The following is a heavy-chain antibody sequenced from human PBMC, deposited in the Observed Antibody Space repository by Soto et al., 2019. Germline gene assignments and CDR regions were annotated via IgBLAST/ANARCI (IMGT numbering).Heavy chain of an antibody. CDR1: GGSISGYY. V-gene: IGHV4-59*08. J-gene: IGHJ3*02. CDR3: ARQRAYDWNGRDAFDI. D-gene: IGHD1-20*01. CDR2: VYESGST. Sequence: PSETLSLTCIVSGGSISGYYWSWIRQPPGKGLEWIGHVYESGSTNYNPSLKSRITILVDTSKNHFSLKMTSVTAADTAVYYCARQRAYDWNGRDAFDIWGQGTMVTVSS.